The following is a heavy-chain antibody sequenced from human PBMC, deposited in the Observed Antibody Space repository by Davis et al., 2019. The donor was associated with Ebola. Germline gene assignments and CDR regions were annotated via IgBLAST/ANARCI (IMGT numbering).Heavy chain of an antibody. CDR1: GFSLSASAVG. Sequence: SGPTLVKPTQTLTLTCTFSGFSLSASAVGVTWIRQPSGKALEWLATIYWDGDMLYSPSLKNRLSITKDESKNQVVLTMTNMDPVDTATYYCAYRPRGGYFDPWGQGTLVTVSS. D-gene: IGHD1-1*01. J-gene: IGHJ5*02. CDR2: IYWDGDM. CDR3: AYRPRGGYFDP. V-gene: IGHV2-5*02.